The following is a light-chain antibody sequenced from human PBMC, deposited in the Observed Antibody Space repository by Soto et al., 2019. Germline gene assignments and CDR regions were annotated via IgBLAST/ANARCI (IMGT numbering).Light chain of an antibody. J-gene: IGKJ1*01. Sequence: EIVLTQSPGTLSFSPGERATLSCRASQSVSSSYLAWYQQKPGQAPRLLIYDASSRATGIPDRFSGSGSGTDFTLTISRLEPEDFAVYYCQQYGSSPETFGQGTKVEIK. V-gene: IGKV3-20*01. CDR3: QQYGSSPET. CDR1: QSVSSSY. CDR2: DAS.